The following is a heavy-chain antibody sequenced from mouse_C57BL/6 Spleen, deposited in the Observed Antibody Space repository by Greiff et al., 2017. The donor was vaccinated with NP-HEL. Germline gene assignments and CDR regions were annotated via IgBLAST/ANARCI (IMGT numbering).Heavy chain of an antibody. CDR3: ARSGTTVPYWYFDV. CDR1: GYTFTSYW. CDR2: IDPSDSYT. Sequence: QVQLQQPGAELVRPGTSVKLSCKASGYTFTSYWMHWVKQRPGQGLEWIGVIDPSDSYTNYNQKFKGKATLTVDTSSSTAYMQLSSLTSEDSAVYYCARSGTTVPYWYFDVWGTGTTFTVSS. J-gene: IGHJ1*03. D-gene: IGHD1-1*01. V-gene: IGHV1-59*01.